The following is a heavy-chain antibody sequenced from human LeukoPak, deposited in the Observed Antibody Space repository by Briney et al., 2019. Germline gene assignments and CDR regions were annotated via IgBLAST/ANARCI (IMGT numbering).Heavy chain of an antibody. CDR3: ARVGGGDGSGWSTTDY. V-gene: IGHV3-7*01. CDR2: INQDGSEK. Sequence: GGSLRLSCAASGFTFSSHDMHWVRQAPGKGLEWVANINQDGSEKYDVDSAKGRFTISRDNAKNSLYLQMNSLRVEDTAMYYCARVGGGDGSGWSTTDYWGQGTLVTISS. CDR1: GFTFSSHD. D-gene: IGHD6-19*01. J-gene: IGHJ4*02.